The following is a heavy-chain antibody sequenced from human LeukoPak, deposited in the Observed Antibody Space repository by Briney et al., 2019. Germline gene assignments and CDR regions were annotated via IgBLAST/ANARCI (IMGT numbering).Heavy chain of an antibody. D-gene: IGHD5-18*01. V-gene: IGHV1-18*01. CDR3: ARVSDTSMVTPGFDS. CDR2: VSTSNGAT. J-gene: IGHJ4*02. Sequence: GASVKVSRKTSGYNFNRYSITWVRQAPGQGLEWMGWVSTSNGATNYAEKFQGRVTMTTETVTKTAYLELRRLTSGDTAMYFCARVSDTSMVTPGFDSWGQGTLVTVS. CDR1: GYNFNRYS.